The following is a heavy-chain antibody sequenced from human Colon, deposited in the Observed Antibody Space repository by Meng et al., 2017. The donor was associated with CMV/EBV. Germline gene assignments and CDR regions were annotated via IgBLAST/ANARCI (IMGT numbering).Heavy chain of an antibody. CDR3: ARVWRGRWFAP. V-gene: IGHV3-72*01. J-gene: IGHJ5*02. CDR1: GFTFTAHY. CDR2: IRNKANSYTT. Sequence: CAASGFTFTAHYMDWVRLAPGKGLEWVGRIRNKANSYTTEYAASVKGRFAISRDDSKNSVYLQMNSLKTEDTAVYYCARVWRGRWFAPWGQGTLVTVSS. D-gene: IGHD2-21*01.